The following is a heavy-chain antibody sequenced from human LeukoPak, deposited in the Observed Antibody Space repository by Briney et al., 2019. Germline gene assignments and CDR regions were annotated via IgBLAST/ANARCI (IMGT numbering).Heavy chain of an antibody. D-gene: IGHD5-18*01. CDR3: ARDPHSYGYYYFGY. Sequence: ASVKVSCKASGGTFSSYAISWVRQAPGQGLEWMGRIIPIFGAANYAQKFQGRVTITTDESTSTAYMELSSLRSEDTAVYYCARDPHSYGYYYFGYWGQGTLVTVSS. J-gene: IGHJ4*02. CDR2: IIPIFGAA. CDR1: GGTFSSYA. V-gene: IGHV1-69*05.